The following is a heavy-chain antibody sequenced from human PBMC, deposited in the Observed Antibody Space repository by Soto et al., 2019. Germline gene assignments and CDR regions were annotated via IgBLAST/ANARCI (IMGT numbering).Heavy chain of an antibody. CDR3: AKGVYGVGSYYYYGMDV. V-gene: IGHV3-30*18. Sequence: QVQLVESGGGVVQPGRSLRLSCAASGFTFSSYGMHWVRQAPGKGLEWVAVISYDGSNKYYADSVKGRFTISRDNSKNPLYLQMNSLRAEDTAVYYCAKGVYGVGSYYYYGMDVWGQGTTVTVSS. J-gene: IGHJ6*02. CDR2: ISYDGSNK. D-gene: IGHD4-17*01. CDR1: GFTFSSYG.